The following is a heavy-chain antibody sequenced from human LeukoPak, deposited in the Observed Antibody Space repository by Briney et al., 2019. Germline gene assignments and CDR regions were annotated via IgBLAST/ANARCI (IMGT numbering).Heavy chain of an antibody. CDR2: IYTTGIT. Sequence: SETLSLTCTVSGGSISTYYWNWIRQPAGKGLEWIGRIYTTGITNYNPSLKSRVTISVDTSKNQFSLKLSSVTAADTAVYYCARGLNYYDSSYNWGQGTLVTVSS. V-gene: IGHV4-4*07. D-gene: IGHD3-22*01. CDR3: ARGLNYYDSSYN. J-gene: IGHJ4*02. CDR1: GGSISTYY.